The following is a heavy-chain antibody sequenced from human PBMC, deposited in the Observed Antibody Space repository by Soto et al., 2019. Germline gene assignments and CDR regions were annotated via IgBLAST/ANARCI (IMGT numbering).Heavy chain of an antibody. CDR2: ISAYNGNT. D-gene: IGHD3-22*01. CDR1: GYTFTSYG. Sequence: WPSVNFSCKSSGYTFTSYGISWVRQAPGQGLEWMGWISAYNGNTNYAQKLQGRVTMTTDTSTSTAYMELRSLRSDDTAVYYCARGVGYYESSVYYDGPSKTDVMAVCGQGTTVTVS. CDR3: ARGVGYYESSVYYDGPSKTDVMAV. J-gene: IGHJ6*02. V-gene: IGHV1-18*01.